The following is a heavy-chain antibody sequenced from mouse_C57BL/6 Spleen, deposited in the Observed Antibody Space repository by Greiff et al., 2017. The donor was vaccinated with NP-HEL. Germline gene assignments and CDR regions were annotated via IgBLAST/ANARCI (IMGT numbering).Heavy chain of an antibody. D-gene: IGHD4-1*01. CDR1: GFTFSDYG. Sequence: EVQVVESGGGLVKPGGSLKLSCAASGFTFSDYGMHWVRQAPEKGLEWVAYISSGSSTIYYADTVKGRFTISRDNAKNTLFLQMTSLRSEDTAMYYCASEELGRGYAMDYWGQGTSVTVSS. J-gene: IGHJ4*01. V-gene: IGHV5-17*01. CDR3: ASEELGRGYAMDY. CDR2: ISSGSSTI.